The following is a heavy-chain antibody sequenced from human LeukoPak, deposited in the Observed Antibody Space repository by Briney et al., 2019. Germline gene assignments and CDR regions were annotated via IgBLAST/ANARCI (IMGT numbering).Heavy chain of an antibody. CDR3: ARDRDDSSGHYLDY. J-gene: IGHJ4*02. CDR2: VNSDGSST. V-gene: IGHV3-74*01. CDR1: GFTFSSYW. Sequence: QPGGSLRLSCAASGFTFSSYWMHWVRQAPGKGLVWVSRVNSDGSSTTSADSVKGRFTISRDNAKNTLYLQMNSLRAEDTAVYYCARDRDDSSGHYLDYWGQGTLVTVSS. D-gene: IGHD3-22*01.